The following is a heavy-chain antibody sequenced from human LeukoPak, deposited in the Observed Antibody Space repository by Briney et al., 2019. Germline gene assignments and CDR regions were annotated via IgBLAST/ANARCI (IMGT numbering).Heavy chain of an antibody. Sequence: GVSVRLSCAGSGLTVSSNYMSWVRQAPGKGLEWVSLIYAGGSTYYADSVRGRFTISRDNSKNTLYLQMNSLTPEDTAVYYCARGFGKAAADVFGGYTMDVWGQGTTVIVSS. CDR1: GLTVSSNY. CDR2: IYAGGST. J-gene: IGHJ6*02. D-gene: IGHD6-13*01. V-gene: IGHV3-66*02. CDR3: ARGFGKAAADVFGGYTMDV.